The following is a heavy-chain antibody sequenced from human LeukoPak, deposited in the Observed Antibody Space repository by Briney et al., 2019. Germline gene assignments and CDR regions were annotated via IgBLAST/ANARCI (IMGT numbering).Heavy chain of an antibody. D-gene: IGHD3-22*01. CDR3: ARAYYYDSSGYSLGGFDP. CDR1: GGSISTYY. J-gene: IGHJ5*02. CDR2: IYYSGTT. V-gene: IGHV4-59*01. Sequence: PSETLSLTCTVSGGSISTYYWNWIRQPPGKGLEWIGYIYYSGTTNYNPSLKSRVSMSVDTSKNQFSLKLSSVTAADTAVYYCARAYYYDSSGYSLGGFDPWGQGTLVTVSS.